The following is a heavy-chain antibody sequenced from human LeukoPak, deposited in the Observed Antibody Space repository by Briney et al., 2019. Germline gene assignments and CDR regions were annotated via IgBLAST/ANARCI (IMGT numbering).Heavy chain of an antibody. Sequence: PGGSLRLSCAASGFTFSSYSMNWVRQAPGKGLEWVSSISSSSSYIYYADSVKGRFTISRDNAKNSLYLQMNSLRAEDTAVCYCARDRYSSSWYDYWGQGTLVTVSS. CDR1: GFTFSSYS. CDR3: ARDRYSSSWYDY. V-gene: IGHV3-21*01. D-gene: IGHD6-13*01. J-gene: IGHJ4*02. CDR2: ISSSSSYI.